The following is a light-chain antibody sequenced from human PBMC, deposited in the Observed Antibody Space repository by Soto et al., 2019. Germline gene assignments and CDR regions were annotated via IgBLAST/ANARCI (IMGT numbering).Light chain of an antibody. Sequence: EIVLTQSPGTLSLSPWERATLFCRASQSVASRNLAWYQQKSGQAPRLLMYGASSRAIHTPDRFSGTGSGTDFTLTISGLEPEDFAVYYCQHFGDSLWTFGQGTKVDIK. CDR2: GAS. CDR1: QSVASRN. V-gene: IGKV3-20*01. J-gene: IGKJ1*01. CDR3: QHFGDSLWT.